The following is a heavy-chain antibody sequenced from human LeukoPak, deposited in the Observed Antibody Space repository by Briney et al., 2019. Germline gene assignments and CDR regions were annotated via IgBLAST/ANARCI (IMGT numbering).Heavy chain of an antibody. CDR1: GGTFSSYA. Sequence: SVKVSCKASGGTFSSYAISWVRQAPGQGLEWMGGIIPIFGTANYAQKFQGRVTITADESTSTAYMELSSLRSEDTAVYYCARDKFLQAATIRRGWFDPWGQGTLVTVSS. D-gene: IGHD2/OR15-2a*01. CDR2: IIPIFGTA. V-gene: IGHV1-69*13. CDR3: ARDKFLQAATIRRGWFDP. J-gene: IGHJ5*02.